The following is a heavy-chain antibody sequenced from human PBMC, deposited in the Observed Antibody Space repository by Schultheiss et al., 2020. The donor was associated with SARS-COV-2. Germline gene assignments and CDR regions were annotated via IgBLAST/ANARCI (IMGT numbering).Heavy chain of an antibody. CDR3: ARDAWFDP. CDR1: GFTFSSYA. J-gene: IGHJ5*02. V-gene: IGHV3-30-3*01. Sequence: GGSLRLSCAASGFTFSSYAMHWVRQAPGKGLEWVAVISYDGSNKYYADSVKGRFTISRDNAKKSLYLQMNSLRAEDTAVYYCARDAWFDPWGQGTLVTVSS. CDR2: ISYDGSNK.